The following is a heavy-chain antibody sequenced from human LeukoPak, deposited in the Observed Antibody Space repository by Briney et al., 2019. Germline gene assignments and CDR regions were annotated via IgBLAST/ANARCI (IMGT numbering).Heavy chain of an antibody. V-gene: IGHV4-59*12. D-gene: IGHD3-3*01. CDR1: GGPISSYY. CDR2: IYHSGST. Sequence: TPSETLSLTCTVSGGPISSYYWSWIRQPPGKGLEWIGYIYHSGSTYYNPSLKSRVTISVDRSKNQFSLKLSPVTAADTAVYYCARDQAPRYDFWSGYPGWPVWGQGTLVTVSS. J-gene: IGHJ4*02. CDR3: ARDQAPRYDFWSGYPGWPV.